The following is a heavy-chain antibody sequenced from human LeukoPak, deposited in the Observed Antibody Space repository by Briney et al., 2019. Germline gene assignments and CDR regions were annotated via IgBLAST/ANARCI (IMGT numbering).Heavy chain of an antibody. V-gene: IGHV4-4*02. CDR3: ARSRGSGSYAIYYYYVMDV. CDR1: GFTFSNAW. CDR2: IYHSGST. Sequence: GSLRLSCAASGFTFSNAWMSWVRQPPGKGLEWIGYIYHSGSTYYNPSLKSRVTISVDTSKNQFSLKLTSVSAADTAVYYCARSRGSGSYAIYYYYVMDVWGQGTTVTVSS. D-gene: IGHD3-10*01. J-gene: IGHJ6*02.